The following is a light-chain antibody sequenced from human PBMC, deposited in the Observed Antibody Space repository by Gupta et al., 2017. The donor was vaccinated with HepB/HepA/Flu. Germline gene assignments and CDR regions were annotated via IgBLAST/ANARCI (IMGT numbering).Light chain of an antibody. CDR1: QSISTW. CDR2: KAS. V-gene: IGKV1-5*03. J-gene: IGKJ4*01. Sequence: DIQMTQSPSTLSASVGDRVTITCRASQSISTWLAWYQQKPGKAPKLLIYKASTLESGVPSRFSGSGSGTEFTLTISSLQPDDFATYYCQQCNTFFLTFGGGTKVEIK. CDR3: QQCNTFFLT.